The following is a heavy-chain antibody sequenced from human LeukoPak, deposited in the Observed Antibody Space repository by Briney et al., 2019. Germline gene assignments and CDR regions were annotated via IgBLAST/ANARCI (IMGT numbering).Heavy chain of an antibody. CDR2: IMSSSSYI. V-gene: IGHV3-21*01. J-gene: IGHJ4*02. D-gene: IGHD3-22*01. Sequence: GGSLRLSCAASGFTFSSYSMNWVRQAPGKGLEWVSSIMSSSSYIYYADSVKGRFTISRDNAKTSLYLQMNSLRAEDTAVYYCARAEEYYYDSSGLRTFDYWGQGTLVTVSS. CDR3: ARAEEYYYDSSGLRTFDY. CDR1: GFTFSSYS.